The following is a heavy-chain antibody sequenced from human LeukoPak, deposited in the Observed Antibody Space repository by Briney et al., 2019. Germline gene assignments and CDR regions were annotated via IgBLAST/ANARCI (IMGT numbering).Heavy chain of an antibody. CDR2: IRYDGSNK. CDR3: AKDRGYDFWGGYYTGDYFDY. D-gene: IGHD3-3*01. Sequence: PGGSLRLSCAASGFTFSSYGMHWVRQAPGKGLEWVAFIRYDGSNKYYADSVKGRFTISRDNSKNTLYLQMNSLRAEDTAVYYCAKDRGYDFWGGYYTGDYFDYWGQGTLVTVSS. J-gene: IGHJ4*02. CDR1: GFTFSSYG. V-gene: IGHV3-30*02.